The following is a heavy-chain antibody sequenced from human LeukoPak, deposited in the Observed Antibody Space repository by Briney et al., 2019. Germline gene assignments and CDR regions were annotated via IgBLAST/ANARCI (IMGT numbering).Heavy chain of an antibody. CDR2: IKQDGSEK. CDR1: GFTFSNYY. CDR3: VRGSPVWEI. Sequence: GGSRRLSCSASGFTFSNYYMTWVSQAPGKAREWVAFIKQDGSEKAYVDSVKGRFTISRDNAKNSLYLQMHSLRAEDTAIYYCVRGSPVWEIWGQGALVTVSS. D-gene: IGHD1-26*01. J-gene: IGHJ4*02. V-gene: IGHV3-7*01.